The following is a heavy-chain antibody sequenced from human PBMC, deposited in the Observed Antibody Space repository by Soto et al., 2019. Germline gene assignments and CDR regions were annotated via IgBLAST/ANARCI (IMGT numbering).Heavy chain of an antibody. V-gene: IGHV1-18*01. CDR2: ISGYNGDT. CDR3: AKNGQPPYYYYGMDV. CDR1: GYTFTRYG. J-gene: IGHJ6*02. D-gene: IGHD2-8*01. Sequence: QGQLVQSGAEVKKPGASVKVSCKASGYTFTRYGISWVRQAPGQGLEWMGWISGYNGDTKYAQKFQGRVTMTVDTSTTTADMELRSPTSDDRAVYYCAKNGQPPYYYYGMDVWGQGTTVTVSS.